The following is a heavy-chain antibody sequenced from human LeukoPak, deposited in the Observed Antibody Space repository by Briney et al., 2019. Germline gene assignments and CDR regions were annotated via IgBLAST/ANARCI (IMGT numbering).Heavy chain of an antibody. CDR3: AKDPYSGSFEYFQH. CDR2: ISNSGGST. V-gene: IGHV3-23*01. CDR1: GFTFSYYS. J-gene: IGHJ1*01. Sequence: GGSLRLSCVASGFTFSYYSMNWARQAPGKGLEWVSSISNSGGSTYYADSVKGRFTISRDNSKNTLYLQMNSLRDEDTAVYYCAKDPYSGSFEYFQHWGQGTLVTVSS. D-gene: IGHD1-26*01.